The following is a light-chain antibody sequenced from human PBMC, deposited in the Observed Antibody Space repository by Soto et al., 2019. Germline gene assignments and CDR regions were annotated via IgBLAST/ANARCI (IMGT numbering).Light chain of an antibody. CDR3: SSYAGSNNLGV. Sequence: PELTHPVSANRLHVQSVPISCTRTSSDVGGYNYVSWYQQHPGKAPKLMIYEVSKRPSGVPDRFSGSKSGNTASLTVSGLQAEDEADYYCSSYAGSNNLGVFGTGTKVTVL. V-gene: IGLV2-8*02. CDR1: SSDVGGYNY. J-gene: IGLJ1*01. CDR2: EVS.